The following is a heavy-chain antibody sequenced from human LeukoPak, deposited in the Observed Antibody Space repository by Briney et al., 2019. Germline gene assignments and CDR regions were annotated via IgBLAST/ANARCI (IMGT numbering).Heavy chain of an antibody. CDR1: GGTFSSYA. J-gene: IGHJ4*02. CDR2: IIPIFGTA. D-gene: IGHD1-26*01. CDR3: ARDGRALMGATYFDY. V-gene: IGHV1-69*01. Sequence: SVKVSCKASGGTFSSYAISWVRQAPGQGLEWMGGIIPIFGTANYAQKFQGRVTITADESTSTAYVELSSLRSEDTAVYYCARDGRALMGATYFDYWGQGTLVTVSS.